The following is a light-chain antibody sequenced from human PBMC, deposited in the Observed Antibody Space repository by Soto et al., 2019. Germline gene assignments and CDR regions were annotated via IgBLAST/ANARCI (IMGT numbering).Light chain of an antibody. V-gene: IGLV2-14*01. CDR1: SSDVGGCNY. CDR3: SSYTSSTDYV. Sequence: QSVLTQPASVSGSPGQSITISCTGTSSDVGGCNYVSWYQLHPGKAPKLMVYEVSNRPSGVSNRFSGSKSGNTASLTISGLQAEDEADYYCSSYTSSTDYVFGTGTKVTVL. CDR2: EVS. J-gene: IGLJ1*01.